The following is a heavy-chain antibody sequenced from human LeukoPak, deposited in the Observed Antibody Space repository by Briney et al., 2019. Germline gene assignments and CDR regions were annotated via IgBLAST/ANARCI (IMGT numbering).Heavy chain of an antibody. CDR1: GGSLSDYY. J-gene: IGHJ3*01. Sequence: PSEILSLTCAVYGGSLSDYYWSWIRLPPGKGLEWIGETNEKRKSTNYNPSLKSRVTISVDTSKNQFSLKLTSVTAADTAVYYCARELSTSSTAFDVWGQGTKVTVSS. CDR2: TNEKRKST. V-gene: IGHV4-34*01. CDR3: ARELSTSSTAFDV. D-gene: IGHD6-6*01.